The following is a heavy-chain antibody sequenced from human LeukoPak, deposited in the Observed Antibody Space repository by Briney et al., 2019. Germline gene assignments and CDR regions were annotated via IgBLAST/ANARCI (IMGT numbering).Heavy chain of an antibody. CDR3: AKEASDLWYFDY. CDR2: IRYDGSNK. Sequence: GGSLSLSCAVSGFTFSTYCMRWIRLAPGKGLEWEAFIRYDGSNKYYADSVKGRFTISTDTSKNTLVLQMNSLRAENTACYYCAKEASDLWYFDYWGQGTLVTVSS. J-gene: IGHJ4*02. V-gene: IGHV3-30*02. D-gene: IGHD2-21*01. CDR1: GFTFSTYC.